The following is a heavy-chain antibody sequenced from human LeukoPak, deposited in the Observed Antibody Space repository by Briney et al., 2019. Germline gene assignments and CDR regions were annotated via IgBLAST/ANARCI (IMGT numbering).Heavy chain of an antibody. J-gene: IGHJ6*02. CDR1: GFTFSSYA. Sequence: GGSLRLSCAASGFTFSSYAMSWVRQTPGKGLEWVSAISGSGGSTYYADSVKGRFTISRDNSKNTLFLQMNSLRAEDTPPHYCAKSVAIYFYYGLDVWGQGTTVTVSS. V-gene: IGHV3-23*01. D-gene: IGHD3-3*01. CDR3: AKSVAIYFYYGLDV. CDR2: ISGSGGST.